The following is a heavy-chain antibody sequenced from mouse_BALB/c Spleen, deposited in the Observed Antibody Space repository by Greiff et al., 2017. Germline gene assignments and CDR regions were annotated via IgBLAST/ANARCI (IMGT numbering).Heavy chain of an antibody. V-gene: IGHV7-3*02. J-gene: IGHJ1*01. Sequence: EVNLVESGGGLVQPGGSLRLSCATSGFTFTDYYMSWVRQPPGKALEWLGFIRNKANGYTTEYSASVKGRFTISRDNSQSILYLQMNTLRAEDSATYYCARDKGYFDVWGAGTTVTVSS. CDR3: ARDKGYFDV. CDR1: GFTFTDYY. CDR2: IRNKANGYTT.